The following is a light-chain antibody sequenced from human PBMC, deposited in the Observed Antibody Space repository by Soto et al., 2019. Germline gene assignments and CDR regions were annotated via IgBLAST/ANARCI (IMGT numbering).Light chain of an antibody. CDR3: GAWDDSLSVYV. CDR2: TNN. V-gene: IGLV1-47*02. CDR1: SSNIGSNY. Sequence: QSVLTQPPSASGTPGQRVTISCSGSSSNIGSNYVYWYQHLPGTAPKLLIYTNNLRPSGVPDRFSGSKSGTSASLAISGLRSEDEADYYCGAWDDSLSVYVFGTGTKGTVL. J-gene: IGLJ1*01.